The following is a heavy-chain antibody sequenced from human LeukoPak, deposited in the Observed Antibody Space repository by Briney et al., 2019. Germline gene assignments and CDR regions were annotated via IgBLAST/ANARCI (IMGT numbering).Heavy chain of an antibody. V-gene: IGHV3-21*04. CDR2: ISSSSSYI. Sequence: PGGSLRLSCAASGFTFSSYTMNWVRQAPGKGLEWVSSISSSSSYIYYADSVKGRFTISRDNAKNSLYLQMNSLRAEDTAVYYCARDPNIVVVITTHFDYWGQGTLVTVSS. D-gene: IGHD3-22*01. J-gene: IGHJ4*02. CDR3: ARDPNIVVVITTHFDY. CDR1: GFTFSSYT.